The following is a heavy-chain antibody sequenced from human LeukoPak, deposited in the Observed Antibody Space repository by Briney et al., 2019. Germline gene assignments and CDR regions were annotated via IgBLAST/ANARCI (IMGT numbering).Heavy chain of an antibody. CDR1: GGSISSYY. Sequence: PSETQSLTCTVSGGSISSYYWSWIRQPAGKGLEWIGRIYTSGSTNYNPSLKSRVTISVDTSKNQFSLKLSSVTAADTAVYYCARVDSTQTFPFDSWGQGTLVTVSP. J-gene: IGHJ4*02. V-gene: IGHV4-4*07. CDR2: IYTSGST. CDR3: ARVDSTQTFPFDS. D-gene: IGHD2-2*01.